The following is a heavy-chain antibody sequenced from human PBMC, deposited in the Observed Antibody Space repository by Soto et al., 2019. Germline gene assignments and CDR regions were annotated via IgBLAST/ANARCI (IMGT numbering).Heavy chain of an antibody. CDR1: GFTFYNYW. J-gene: IGHJ6*02. CDR3: VRGLVSGGGMDV. Sequence: GGSLRLSCAASGFTFYNYWMSWVRQAPGKGLEWVANIKKDESETYYVDSLKGRFTISRDNVKNSLYLQMNSLRAEDTAVYYCVRGLVSGGGMDVWGQGTTVTVSS. V-gene: IGHV3-7*01. CDR2: IKKDESET. D-gene: IGHD3-16*01.